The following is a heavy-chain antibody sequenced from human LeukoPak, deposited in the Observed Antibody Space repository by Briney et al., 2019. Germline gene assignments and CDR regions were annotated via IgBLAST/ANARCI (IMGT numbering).Heavy chain of an antibody. Sequence: GASVKVSCKASGYTFTGYYMHWVRQAPGQGLEWMGIINPSGGSTSYAQKFQGRVTMTRDTSTSTVYMELSSLRSEDTAVYYCARGPTIDVDTAMVHYYYGMDVWGQGTTVTVSS. CDR1: GYTFTGYY. D-gene: IGHD5-18*01. V-gene: IGHV1-46*01. CDR2: INPSGGST. J-gene: IGHJ6*02. CDR3: ARGPTIDVDTAMVHYYYGMDV.